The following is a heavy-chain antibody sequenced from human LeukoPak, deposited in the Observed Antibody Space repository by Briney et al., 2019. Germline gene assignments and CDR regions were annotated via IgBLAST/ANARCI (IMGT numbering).Heavy chain of an antibody. CDR2: IIPILGIA. V-gene: IGHV1-69*04. CDR1: GGTFSSYA. Sequence: SVKASCKASGGTFSSYAISWVRQAPGQGLEWMGRIIPILGIANYAQKFQGRVTITADKSTSTAYMELSSLRSEDTAVYYCARGPNDFWSGYTINWFDPWGQGTLVTVSS. J-gene: IGHJ5*02. D-gene: IGHD3-3*01. CDR3: ARGPNDFWSGYTINWFDP.